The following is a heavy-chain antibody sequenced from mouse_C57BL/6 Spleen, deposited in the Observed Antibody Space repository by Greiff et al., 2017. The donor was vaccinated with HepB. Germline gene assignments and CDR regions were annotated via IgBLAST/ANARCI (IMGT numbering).Heavy chain of an antibody. CDR1: GYAFTNYL. Sequence: QVQLQQSGAELVRPGTSVKVSCKASGYAFTNYLIEWVKQRPGQGLEWIGVINPGSGGTNYNEKFKGKATLTADKSSSTAYMQLSSLTSEDSAVYFCARYLDYGSSPWFAYWGQGTLVTVSA. CDR2: INPGSGGT. D-gene: IGHD1-1*01. CDR3: ARYLDYGSSPWFAY. V-gene: IGHV1-54*01. J-gene: IGHJ3*01.